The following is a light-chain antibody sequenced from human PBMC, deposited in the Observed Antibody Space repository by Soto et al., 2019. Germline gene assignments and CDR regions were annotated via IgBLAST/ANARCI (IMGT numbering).Light chain of an antibody. Sequence: DIEITQSTATLSVSPEERATLSCRASQSVSSNLAWYQQKPGQAPRLLIYGASTRATGIPARFRGSGSGTEFTLTIGSLQSEDFALYSCQQYNNWPHTFGGGTKVDIK. V-gene: IGKV3D-15*01. CDR3: QQYNNWPHT. J-gene: IGKJ4*01. CDR1: QSVSSN. CDR2: GAS.